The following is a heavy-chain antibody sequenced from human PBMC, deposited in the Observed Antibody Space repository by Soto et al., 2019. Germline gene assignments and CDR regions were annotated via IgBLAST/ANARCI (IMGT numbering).Heavy chain of an antibody. Sequence: QVTVKESGPVLVKPTETLTLTCTVSGFSLSNAGLGVSWIRQPPEKALEWLAHIFSNDEKSYSTSLKSRLTISKDTSKSQVVLIMTNMDPVDTAKYYCASTYSTSWYWFDPWGQGTLVTVSS. J-gene: IGHJ5*02. D-gene: IGHD6-13*01. CDR3: ASTYSTSWYWFDP. CDR1: GFSLSNAGLG. V-gene: IGHV2-26*04. CDR2: IFSNDEK.